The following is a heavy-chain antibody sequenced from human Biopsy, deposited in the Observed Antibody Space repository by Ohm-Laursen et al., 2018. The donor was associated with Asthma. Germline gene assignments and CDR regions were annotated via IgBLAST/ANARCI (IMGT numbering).Heavy chain of an antibody. CDR1: GGSINSDY. D-gene: IGHD3-16*01. Sequence: SETLSLTCTFSGGSINSDYWSWIRQPPGKGLEWIGLSSYSRFRNYNPSLKSRVTISVDTSKNQLSLNLTSVIAADTAVYYCARDQGDSKFDYWGQGILVTVSS. V-gene: IGHV4-59*01. CDR3: ARDQGDSKFDY. J-gene: IGHJ4*02. CDR2: SSYSRFR.